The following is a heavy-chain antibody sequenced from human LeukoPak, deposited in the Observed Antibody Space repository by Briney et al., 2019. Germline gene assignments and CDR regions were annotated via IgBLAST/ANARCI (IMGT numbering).Heavy chain of an antibody. Sequence: ASVKVSCKASGYTFTNYYIHWVRQAPGQGLEWMGIINPCGRSTSYAQKFQGRVTMTRDTSTSTVYMDLSSLRPEDTAVYYCAREIGPIQLHLWGSAFDYWGQGTLVTVSS. CDR3: AREIGPIQLHLWGSAFDY. CDR2: INPCGRST. J-gene: IGHJ4*02. CDR1: GYTFTNYY. V-gene: IGHV1-46*01. D-gene: IGHD5-24*01.